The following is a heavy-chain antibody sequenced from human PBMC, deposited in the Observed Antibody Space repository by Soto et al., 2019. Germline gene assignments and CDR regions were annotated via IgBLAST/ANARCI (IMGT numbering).Heavy chain of an antibody. CDR3: ARSPSDYGGNRYYFDY. D-gene: IGHD4-17*01. Sequence: SCAASGFTFSSYAMHWVRQAPGKGLEWVAVISYDGSNKYYADSVKGRFTISRDNSKNTLYLQMNSLRAEDTAVYYCARSPSDYGGNRYYFDYWGQGTLVTVSS. CDR2: ISYDGSNK. V-gene: IGHV3-30-3*01. CDR1: GFTFSSYA. J-gene: IGHJ4*02.